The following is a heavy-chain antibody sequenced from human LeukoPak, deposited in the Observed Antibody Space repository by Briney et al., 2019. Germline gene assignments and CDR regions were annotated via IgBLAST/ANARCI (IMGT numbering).Heavy chain of an antibody. V-gene: IGHV3-23*01. CDR3: ANGLYSSSWYYFDY. CDR2: ISGSGGST. J-gene: IGHJ4*02. Sequence: GGSLRLSCAASGFTFSTYAMSWVRQAPGKGLGWVSAISGSGGSTYYADSVKGRFTISRDNSKNTLYLQMNSLRAEDTAVYYCANGLYSSSWYYFDYWGQGTLVTVSS. CDR1: GFTFSTYA. D-gene: IGHD6-13*01.